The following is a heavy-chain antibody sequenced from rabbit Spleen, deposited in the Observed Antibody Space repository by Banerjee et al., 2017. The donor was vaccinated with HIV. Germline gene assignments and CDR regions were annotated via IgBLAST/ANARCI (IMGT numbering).Heavy chain of an antibody. CDR2: IYSSSGST. CDR1: GFSFSSSYW. J-gene: IGHJ4*01. CDR3: ARGDVYGNHGYDL. Sequence: QSLEESGGDLVKPGASLTLTCTASGFSFSSSYWICWVRQAPGKGLELIACIYSSSGSTWYASWVNGRFTISSSTSLNTLTLRMTSLTAADTATYFCARGDVYGNHGYDLWGPGTLVTVS. D-gene: IGHD6-1*01. V-gene: IGHV1S43*01.